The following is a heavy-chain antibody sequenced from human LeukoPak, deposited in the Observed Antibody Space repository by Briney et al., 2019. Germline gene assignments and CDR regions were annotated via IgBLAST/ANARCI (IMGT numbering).Heavy chain of an antibody. Sequence: PSETLSLTCTVSGGSISSYYWSWIRQPPGKGLEWIGYIHYSGSTNYNPSLKSRVTISVDTSKNQFSLKLSSVTAADTAVYYCARQDGYYFGSGSYMYYFDYWGQGTLVTVSS. D-gene: IGHD3-10*01. J-gene: IGHJ4*02. CDR3: ARQDGYYFGSGSYMYYFDY. V-gene: IGHV4-59*01. CDR2: IHYSGST. CDR1: GGSISSYY.